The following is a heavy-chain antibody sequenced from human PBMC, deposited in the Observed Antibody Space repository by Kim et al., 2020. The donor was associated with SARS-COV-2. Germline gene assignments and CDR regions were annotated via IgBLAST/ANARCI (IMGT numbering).Heavy chain of an antibody. Sequence: SETLSLTCAVYGGSFSGYYWSWIRQPPGKGLEWIGEINHSGSTNYNPSLKSRVTISVDTSKNQFSLKLSSVTAADTAVYYCARGLSSGWHGGSRFSLDYWGQGTLVTVSS. CDR2: INHSGST. CDR1: GGSFSGYY. V-gene: IGHV4-34*01. J-gene: IGHJ4*02. CDR3: ARGLSSGWHGGSRFSLDY. D-gene: IGHD6-19*01.